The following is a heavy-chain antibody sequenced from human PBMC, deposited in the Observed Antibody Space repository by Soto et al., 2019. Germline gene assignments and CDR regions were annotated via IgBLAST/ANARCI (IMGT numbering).Heavy chain of an antibody. Sequence: ASVKVSCKASGYTFTGYYMHWVRQAPGQGLEWMGWISPASGDTNYAQKFQGRVTMTRDTSISTAYMELSRLRSDDTAVYYCARSPAYSLAWFDPWGQGTLVTVSS. CDR1: GYTFTGYY. V-gene: IGHV1-2*02. CDR3: ARSPAYSLAWFDP. D-gene: IGHD2-21*01. J-gene: IGHJ5*02. CDR2: ISPASGDT.